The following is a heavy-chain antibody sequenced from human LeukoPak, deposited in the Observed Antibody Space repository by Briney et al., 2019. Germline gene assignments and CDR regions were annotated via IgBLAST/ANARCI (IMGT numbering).Heavy chain of an antibody. CDR3: AKHPRHCGGDCYSDFDY. V-gene: IGHV3-30*18. Sequence: PGGSLRLSCAASGFTFSIYSMNWVRQAPGKGLEWVAVISYDGSNKYYADSVKGRFTISRDNSKNTLYLQMNSLRAEDTAVYYCAKHPRHCGGDCYSDFDYWGQGTLVTVSS. D-gene: IGHD2-21*02. CDR2: ISYDGSNK. J-gene: IGHJ4*02. CDR1: GFTFSIYS.